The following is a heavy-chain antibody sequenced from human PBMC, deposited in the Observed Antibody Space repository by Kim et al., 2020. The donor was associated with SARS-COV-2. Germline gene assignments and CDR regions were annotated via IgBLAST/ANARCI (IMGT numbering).Heavy chain of an antibody. D-gene: IGHD3-9*01. Sequence: SETLSLTCTVSGGSISSSSYYWGWVRQPPGRGLEWIASIHYSGTTYYNPSLKSRVTISVDASKNQISLGLSSVSAADTAVYYCASDGPGSVYFDILTGYYTPYFDYWGLGTLLTVSS. J-gene: IGHJ4*02. CDR3: ASDGPGSVYFDILTGYYTPYFDY. CDR1: GGSISSSSYY. V-gene: IGHV4-39*07. CDR2: IHYSGTT.